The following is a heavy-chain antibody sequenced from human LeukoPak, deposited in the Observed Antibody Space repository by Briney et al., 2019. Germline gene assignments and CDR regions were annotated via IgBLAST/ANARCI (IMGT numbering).Heavy chain of an antibody. CDR1: GFTFSSYS. D-gene: IGHD3-22*01. J-gene: IGHJ3*02. Sequence: PGGSLRLSCAAPGFTFSSYSMNWVRQAPGKGLEWVSSISSSSSYIYYADSVKGRFTISRDNAKNSLYLQMNGLRAEDTAVYYCARDLRWLSSYYAFDIWGQGTMVTVSS. CDR3: ARDLRWLSSYYAFDI. CDR2: ISSSSSYI. V-gene: IGHV3-21*01.